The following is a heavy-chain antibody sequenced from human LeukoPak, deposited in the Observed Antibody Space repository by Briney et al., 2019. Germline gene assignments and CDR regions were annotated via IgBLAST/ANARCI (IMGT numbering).Heavy chain of an antibody. CDR3: SRRSGYVVLHH. V-gene: IGHV3-23*01. CDR2: IGGNGAGT. D-gene: IGHD3-16*01. J-gene: IGHJ5*02. CDR1: GLPLSHDW. Sequence: GSLRHSCAASGLPLSHDWISRDRQAPGKGLECVSGIGGNGAGTFYADSVKGRFTISRDNSKNTLYLQMNSLRVEDTAIYYCSRRSGYVVLHHWPQKTLVTVSS.